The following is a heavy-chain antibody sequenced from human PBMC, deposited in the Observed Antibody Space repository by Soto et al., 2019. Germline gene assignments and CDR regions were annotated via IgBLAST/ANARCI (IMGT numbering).Heavy chain of an antibody. CDR2: INWNGGST. CDR3: ASSRYIWGSYRYDDAFDI. V-gene: IGHV3-20*02. Sequence: GGSLRLSFAASGFTFDDYGMSWVRQAPGKGLEWVSGINWNGGSTGYADSVKGRFTISRDNAKNSLYLQMNSLRAEDTALYHCASSRYIWGSYRYDDAFDIWGQGTMVTVSS. J-gene: IGHJ3*02. D-gene: IGHD3-16*02. CDR1: GFTFDDYG.